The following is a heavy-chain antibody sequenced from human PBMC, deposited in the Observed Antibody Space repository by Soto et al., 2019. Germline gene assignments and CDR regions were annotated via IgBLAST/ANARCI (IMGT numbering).Heavy chain of an antibody. CDR1: GYSFTGYY. D-gene: IGHD2-15*01. J-gene: IGHJ6*03. CDR3: ARAPLCSGGICFFGHYSYYMEF. CDR2: INPNSGGT. V-gene: IGHV1-2*04. Sequence: ASVKVSCKASGYSFTGYYMHWVRQAPGQGLEWMGWINPNSGGTNYAQKFQGWVTMTRDTSISTAYMELSRLRSDDTAVYYCARAPLCSGGICFFGHYSYYMEFRGKGPLVTVSS.